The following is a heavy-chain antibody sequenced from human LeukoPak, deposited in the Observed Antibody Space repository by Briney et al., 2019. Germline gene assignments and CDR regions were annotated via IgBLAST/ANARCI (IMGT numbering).Heavy chain of an antibody. CDR2: IYHSGST. D-gene: IGHD3-22*01. J-gene: IGHJ5*02. CDR3: ARVSPYDSSGYFRFDP. CDR1: GGSISSGGYS. V-gene: IGHV4-30-2*01. Sequence: SQTLSLTCAVSGGSISSGGYSWSWIRQPPGKGLEWIGYIYHSGSTYYNPSLKSRVTISVDRSKNQFSLKLSSVTAADTAVYYCARVSPYDSSGYFRFDPWGQGTLVTVSS.